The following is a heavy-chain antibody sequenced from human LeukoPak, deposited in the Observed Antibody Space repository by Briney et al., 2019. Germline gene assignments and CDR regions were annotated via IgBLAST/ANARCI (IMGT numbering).Heavy chain of an antibody. V-gene: IGHV3-23*01. CDR2: ISGSGGST. CDR1: GFTFSSYA. J-gene: IGHJ4*02. CDR3: VVLPPSSIDY. D-gene: IGHD3-16*02. Sequence: PGGSLRLSCAASGFTFSSYAMSWVRQAPGKGLEWVSAISGSGGSTYYAGSVKGRFTISRDNSKNTLYLQMNSLRAEDTAVYYCVVLPPSSIDYWGQGTLVTVSS.